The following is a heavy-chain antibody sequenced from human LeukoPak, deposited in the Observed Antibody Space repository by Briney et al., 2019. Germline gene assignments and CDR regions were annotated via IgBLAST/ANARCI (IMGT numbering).Heavy chain of an antibody. CDR2: IYPGDSDT. J-gene: IGHJ3*02. Sequence: GESLKISCNGSGYSFTSYWIGWVRQMPGKGLEWMGIIYPGDSDTRYSPSFQGQVPISADKSISTAYLQWSSLKPSDTAMYYCARRVYCSSTSCYTRGAFDIWGQGTMVTVSS. D-gene: IGHD2-2*02. CDR1: GYSFTSYW. CDR3: ARRVYCSSTSCYTRGAFDI. V-gene: IGHV5-51*01.